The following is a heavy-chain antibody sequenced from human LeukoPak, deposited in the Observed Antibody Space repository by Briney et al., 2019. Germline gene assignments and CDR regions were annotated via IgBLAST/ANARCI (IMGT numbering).Heavy chain of an antibody. Sequence: GASVKVSCKASGYTFSAYYIHWVRQAPGQGLEYMGCINPASGGTNYAENFQGRITMTADASITTAYMELSSLRSDDTAVFYCARSFKTGINEGAAYWGQGTLVTVSS. CDR1: GYTFSAYY. V-gene: IGHV1-2*02. D-gene: IGHD1-1*01. J-gene: IGHJ4*02. CDR3: ARSFKTGINEGAAY. CDR2: INPASGGT.